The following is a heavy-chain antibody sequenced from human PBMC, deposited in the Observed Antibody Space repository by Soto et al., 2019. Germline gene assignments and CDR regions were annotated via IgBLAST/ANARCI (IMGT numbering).Heavy chain of an antibody. D-gene: IGHD3-9*01. J-gene: IGHJ4*02. CDR3: ARPTGYYPYYFDD. Sequence: ASVKVSCKASGYTFTGHYMHWVRQAPGQGLEWMGWINPNSGGTNYAQKFQGWVTMTRDTSISTAYMELSRLRSDDTAVYYCARPTGYYPYYFDDWGQGTQVTVSS. V-gene: IGHV1-2*04. CDR2: INPNSGGT. CDR1: GYTFTGHY.